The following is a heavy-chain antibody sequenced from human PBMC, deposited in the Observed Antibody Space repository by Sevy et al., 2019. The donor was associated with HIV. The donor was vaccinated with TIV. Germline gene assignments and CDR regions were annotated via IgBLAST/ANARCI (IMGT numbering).Heavy chain of an antibody. CDR2: IYYSGSI. CDR3: ARDRPSTPDYYYYYYGMDV. J-gene: IGHJ6*02. Sequence: SETLSLTCTVSGGSISSYYWSWIRQPPGKGLEWIGYIYYSGSINYDPSLKSRVTISVDTSKNQFSLKLSSVTAADTAVYYCARDRPSTPDYYYYYYGMDVWGQGTTVTVSS. V-gene: IGHV4-59*01. CDR1: GGSISSYY. D-gene: IGHD6-6*01.